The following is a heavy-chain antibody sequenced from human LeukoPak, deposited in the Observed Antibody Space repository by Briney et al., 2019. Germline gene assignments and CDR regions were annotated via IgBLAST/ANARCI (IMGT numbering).Heavy chain of an antibody. V-gene: IGHV5-51*01. CDR1: GYSFTNYW. Sequence: GESLKISCKGSGYSFTNYWIGWVRQMPGKGLEWMGIIYPGDSDTRYSPSFQGQVTISADKSISTAYLQRSSLKASDTAMYYCARRGQGYCSGGSCYNANWFDPWGQGTLVTVSS. CDR3: ARRGQGYCSGGSCYNANWFDP. D-gene: IGHD2-15*01. CDR2: IYPGDSDT. J-gene: IGHJ5*02.